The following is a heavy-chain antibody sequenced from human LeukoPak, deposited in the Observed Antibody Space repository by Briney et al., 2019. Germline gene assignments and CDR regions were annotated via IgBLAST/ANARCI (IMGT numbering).Heavy chain of an antibody. D-gene: IGHD3-3*01. CDR1: GYTFTSYA. Sequence: ASVKVSCKASGYTFTSYAMNWVRQAPGQGLEWMGWINTNTGNPTYAQGFTGRFVFSLDTSVSTAYLQISSLKAEDTAVYYCAREDYDFWSGYYFWGARGYYYYMDVWGKGTTVTVSS. J-gene: IGHJ6*03. CDR3: AREDYDFWSGYYFWGARGYYYYMDV. CDR2: INTNTGNP. V-gene: IGHV7-4-1*02.